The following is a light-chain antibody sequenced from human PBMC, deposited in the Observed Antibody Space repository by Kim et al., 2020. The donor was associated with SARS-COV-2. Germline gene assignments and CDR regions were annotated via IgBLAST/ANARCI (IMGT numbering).Light chain of an antibody. V-gene: IGLV3-1*01. CDR3: QLWDSSTVL. J-gene: IGLJ2*01. Sequence: SYELTQPPSVSVSPGQTASITCSGDKLGDNFASWYQQKSGQSPVLVIYEDTKRPSGIPERFSGFNSGNTATLTISGTQAMDEADYYCQLWDSSTVLFGGGTQLTVL. CDR2: EDT. CDR1: KLGDNF.